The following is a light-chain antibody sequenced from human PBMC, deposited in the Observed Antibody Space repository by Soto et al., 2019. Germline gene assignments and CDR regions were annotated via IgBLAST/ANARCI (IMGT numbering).Light chain of an antibody. CDR1: QDISNY. J-gene: IGKJ3*01. CDR3: QQYDNLPQIT. CDR2: DAS. V-gene: IGKV1-33*01. Sequence: DIQMTQSPSSLSASVGDRVTITCQASQDISNYLNWYQQKPGKAPKLLIYDASNLETGVPSRFSGSGSGTDFTFTISSLQPEDIATCYCQQYDNLPQITFGPGTKVDIK.